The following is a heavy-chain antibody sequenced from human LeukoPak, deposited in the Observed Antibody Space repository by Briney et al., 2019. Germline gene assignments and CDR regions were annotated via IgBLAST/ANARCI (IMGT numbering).Heavy chain of an antibody. CDR1: GYTFTSYG. V-gene: IGHV1-18*01. D-gene: IGHD3-3*01. J-gene: IGHJ4*02. CDR3: APTFSGYYLIL. CDR2: ISAYNGNT. Sequence: ASVKVSCKASGYTFTSYGISWVRQAPGQGLEWMGWISAYNGNTNYAQKLQGRVTMTTDTSTSTAYMELSSLRSEDTAVYYCAPTFSGYYLILWGQGTLVTVSS.